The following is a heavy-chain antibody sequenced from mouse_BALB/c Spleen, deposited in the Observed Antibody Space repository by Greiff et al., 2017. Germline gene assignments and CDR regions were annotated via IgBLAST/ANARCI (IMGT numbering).Heavy chain of an antibody. CDR1: GYTFSSYW. V-gene: IGHV1-9*01. CDR2: ILPGSGST. Sequence: QVQLQQSGAELMKPGASVKISCKATGYTFSSYWIEWVKQRPGHGLEWIGEILPGSGSTNYNEKFKGKATFTADTSSNTAYMQLSSLTSEDSAVYYCARAPMSKDAMDYWGQGTSVTVSS. CDR3: ARAPMSKDAMDY. D-gene: IGHD6-5*01. J-gene: IGHJ4*01.